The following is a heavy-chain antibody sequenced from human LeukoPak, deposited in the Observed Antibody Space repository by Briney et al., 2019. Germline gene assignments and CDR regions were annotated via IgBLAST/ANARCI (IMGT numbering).Heavy chain of an antibody. V-gene: IGHV3-48*04. CDR2: TSSSSSTI. CDR3: ARLRYYGMDV. CDR1: GFTFSGYD. Sequence: PGGSLRLSCAASGFTFSGYDMSWVRQAPGKGQEWVSYTSSSSSTIYYADSVKSRFTISRDNAKNSLYLQMNSLRAEDTAVYYCARLRYYGMDVWGQGTTVTVSS. J-gene: IGHJ6*02.